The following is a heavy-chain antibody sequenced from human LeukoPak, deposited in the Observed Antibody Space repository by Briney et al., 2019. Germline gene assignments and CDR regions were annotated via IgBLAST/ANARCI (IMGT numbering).Heavy chain of an antibody. V-gene: IGHV4-34*01. D-gene: IGHD5-18*01. CDR2: INHSGST. J-gene: IGHJ2*01. Sequence: SETLSLTCAVYGGSFSGYYWSWIRQPPGKGLEWIGEINHSGSTSYNPSFKCRVTISVDTSKNQFSLKLSSVTAADTAVYYCATLPERGYSSGGGVFDLWGRGTLVTVSS. CDR3: ATLPERGYSSGGGVFDL. CDR1: GGSFSGYY.